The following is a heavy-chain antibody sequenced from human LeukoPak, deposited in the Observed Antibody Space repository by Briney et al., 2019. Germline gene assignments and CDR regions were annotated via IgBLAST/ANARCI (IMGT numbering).Heavy chain of an antibody. D-gene: IGHD2-2*01. CDR3: AKATSEFSSRCPDY. V-gene: IGHV3-23*01. Sequence: GGSLRLSCAASGFTFSSYAMSWVRQAPGKGLEWVSAIRDTGGGTYYADSVKGRFTISRDNSKNTLNLQMNSLRAEDTAVYYCAKATSEFSSRCPDYWGQGTLVTVSS. CDR2: IRDTGGGT. J-gene: IGHJ4*02. CDR1: GFTFSSYA.